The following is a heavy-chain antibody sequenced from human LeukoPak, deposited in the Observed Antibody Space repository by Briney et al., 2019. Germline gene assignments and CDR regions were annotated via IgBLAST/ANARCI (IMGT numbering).Heavy chain of an antibody. CDR1: GYTFTDYF. V-gene: IGHV1-2*02. D-gene: IGHD5-18*01. CDR2: INPNSGGT. Sequence: ASVKVSCKASGYTFTDYFLHWVRKAPGQGLEWMGWINPNSGGTNYAEKFQGRVTMTGDTTISTAYMELSRLSSDDTAIYYCAGRPDTAIVPIFDYWGQGTLVTVSS. J-gene: IGHJ4*02. CDR3: AGRPDTAIVPIFDY.